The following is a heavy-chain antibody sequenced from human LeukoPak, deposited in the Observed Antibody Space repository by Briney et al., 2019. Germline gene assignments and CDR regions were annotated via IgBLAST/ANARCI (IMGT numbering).Heavy chain of an antibody. Sequence: SETLSLTCTVSSGSINSYFWSWIRQPPGHGLEWIGYISYSGSTNYNPSLKSRVTISVDTSKNQFSLKVSSVTAADTAVYFCARVRASLTIDYWGQGALVTVSS. J-gene: IGHJ4*02. CDR1: SGSINSYF. CDR3: ARVRASLTIDY. CDR2: ISYSGST. V-gene: IGHV4-59*01.